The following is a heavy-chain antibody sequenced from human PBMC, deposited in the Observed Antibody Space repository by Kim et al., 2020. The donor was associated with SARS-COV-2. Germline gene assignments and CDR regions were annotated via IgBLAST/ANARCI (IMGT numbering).Heavy chain of an antibody. CDR1: GFTFSNAW. CDR2: IKSKTDGGTT. V-gene: IGHV3-15*01. Sequence: GGSLRLSCAASGFTFSNAWMSWVRQAPGKGLEWVGRIKSKTDGGTTDYAAPVKGRFTISRDDSKNTLYLQMNSLKTEDTAVYYCTTGPMVLWFGELFSRRNWFDPWGQGTLVTVSS. J-gene: IGHJ5*02. CDR3: TTGPMVLWFGELFSRRNWFDP. D-gene: IGHD3-10*01.